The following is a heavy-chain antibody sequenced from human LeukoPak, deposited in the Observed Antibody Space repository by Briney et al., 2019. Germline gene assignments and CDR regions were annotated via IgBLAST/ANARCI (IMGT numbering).Heavy chain of an antibody. J-gene: IGHJ4*02. CDR1: GFTYSSYG. V-gene: IGHV3-33*01. CDR2: IWYDGSNK. D-gene: IGHD5-24*01. CDR3: ARDKNTRDGYNFFDD. Sequence: GGSLRLSCAASGFTYSSYGMHWVRQAPGKGLEWVALIWYDGSNKYYTDSVKGRFTISRDNSNDTLYLQMNSLRAEDTAVYYCARDKNTRDGYNFFDDWGQGTLVTASS.